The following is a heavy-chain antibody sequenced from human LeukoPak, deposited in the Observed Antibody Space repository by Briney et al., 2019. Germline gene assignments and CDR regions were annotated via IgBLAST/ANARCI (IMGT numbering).Heavy chain of an antibody. CDR3: ARYSGSYGAFDI. V-gene: IGHV4-59*01. CDR2: IYSSGST. J-gene: IGHJ3*02. D-gene: IGHD1-26*01. CDR1: GGSISPYY. Sequence: SETLSLTCTVSGGSISPYYWSWIRQPPARGLEWIGYIYSSGSTNYNPSLKSRVTISVDTSKNQFSLKLSPVTAADTAVYYCARYSGSYGAFDIWGQGTMVTVSS.